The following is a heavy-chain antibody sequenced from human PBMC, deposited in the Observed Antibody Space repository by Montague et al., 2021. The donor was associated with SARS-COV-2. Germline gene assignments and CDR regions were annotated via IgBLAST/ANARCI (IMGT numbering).Heavy chain of an antibody. CDR2: IYHDGNT. CDR3: ARGPKMGGSGYYYN. D-gene: IGHD3-22*01. V-gene: IGHV4-39*01. CDR1: GDSIGSSSCY. Sequence: SETLSLTCTVSGDSIGSSSCYWGWIRQPPGKGLEWIGSIYHDGNTYYNPSLKTRVSLSIDERKNQFSLKFYSVTVADTAVYSCARGPKMGGSGYYYNWGQGTLVTVSS. J-gene: IGHJ1*01.